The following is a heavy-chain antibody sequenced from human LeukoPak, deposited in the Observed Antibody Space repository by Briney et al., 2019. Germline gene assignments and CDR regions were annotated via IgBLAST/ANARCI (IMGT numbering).Heavy chain of an antibody. Sequence: PGGSLRLSCAASGFTFSSYDMHWVRQAPGKGLEWVAVISYDGSNKYYAASVKGRFTISRDNSKNTLYLQMNSRRPEDTAVYYCAKDPSEDSFGSYGLDVWGQGTTVTVSS. J-gene: IGHJ6*02. CDR1: GFTFSSYD. CDR2: ISYDGSNK. CDR3: AKDPSEDSFGSYGLDV. D-gene: IGHD5-18*01. V-gene: IGHV3-30*18.